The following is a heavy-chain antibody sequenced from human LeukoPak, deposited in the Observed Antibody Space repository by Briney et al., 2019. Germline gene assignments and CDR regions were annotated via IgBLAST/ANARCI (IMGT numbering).Heavy chain of an antibody. CDR1: GYTFTGYY. D-gene: IGHD3-22*01. J-gene: IGHJ4*02. CDR2: INPNSGGT. V-gene: IGHV1-2*02. Sequence: GASVKVSCKASGYTFTGYYMHWVRQAPGQGLEWMGWINPNSGGTNYAQKFQGRVTMTRDTSISTAYMELSRPRSDDTAVYYCARATMIVVVLPVYYFDYWGQGTLVTISS. CDR3: ARATMIVVVLPVYYFDY.